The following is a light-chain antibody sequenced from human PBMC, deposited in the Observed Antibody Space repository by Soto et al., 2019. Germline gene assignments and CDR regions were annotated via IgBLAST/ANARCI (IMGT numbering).Light chain of an antibody. V-gene: IGKV3-20*01. CDR1: QSVGSNY. CDR3: QHYGSSPWT. Sequence: EIVLTQSPGTLSLSPGERATLSCRASQSVGSNYLAWYQQKPGQAPRLLIYGASSRATGIPDRFSGSGSGTDFTLTFSRLEPEDFAVYYCQHYGSSPWTFGQGTEVEIK. J-gene: IGKJ1*01. CDR2: GAS.